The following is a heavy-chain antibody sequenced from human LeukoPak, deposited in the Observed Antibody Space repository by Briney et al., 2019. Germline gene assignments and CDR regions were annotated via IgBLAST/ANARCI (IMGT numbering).Heavy chain of an antibody. V-gene: IGHV1-2*02. CDR2: INPNSGGT. CDR1: GYTFTGYY. J-gene: IGHJ5*02. CDR3: ATSLYPIVGAITNWFDP. Sequence: GASVKVSCKASGYTFTGYYMHWVRQAPGQGLEWMGWINPNSGGTNYAQKFQGRVTMTEDTSTDTAYMELSSLRSEDTAVYYCATSLYPIVGAITNWFDPRGQGTLVTVSS. D-gene: IGHD1-26*01.